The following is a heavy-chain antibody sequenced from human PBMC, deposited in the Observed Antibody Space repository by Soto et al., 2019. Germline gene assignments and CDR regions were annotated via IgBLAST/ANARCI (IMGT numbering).Heavy chain of an antibody. D-gene: IGHD6-13*01. V-gene: IGHV4-61*01. Sequence: QVQLQESGPGLVKPSETLSLTCTVSGDSVSSGSYFWSWIRQPPGKGLEWIGYIYDNGKTHYNLSLESRVTISVDTSKNQFSLKLTSGTAADTAVYYCAKANVAAAGIHYYWGQGTLVTVSS. CDR3: AKANVAAAGIHYY. CDR2: IYDNGKT. CDR1: GDSVSSGSYF. J-gene: IGHJ4*02.